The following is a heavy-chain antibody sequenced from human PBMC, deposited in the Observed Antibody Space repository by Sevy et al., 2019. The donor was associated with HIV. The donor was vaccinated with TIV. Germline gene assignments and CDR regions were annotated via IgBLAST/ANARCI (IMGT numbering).Heavy chain of an antibody. CDR2: ISWNSGSI. CDR1: GFTFDDYA. D-gene: IGHD2-15*01. J-gene: IGHJ6*02. V-gene: IGHV3-9*01. CDR3: AKDITPHCSGGSCYSNYGMDV. Sequence: GGSLRLSCAASGFTFDDYAMHWVRQAPGKGLEWVSGISWNSGSIDYADSVKGRFTISRDNAKNSLYLQMNSLRAEDTALYYCAKDITPHCSGGSCYSNYGMDVWGQGTTVTVSS.